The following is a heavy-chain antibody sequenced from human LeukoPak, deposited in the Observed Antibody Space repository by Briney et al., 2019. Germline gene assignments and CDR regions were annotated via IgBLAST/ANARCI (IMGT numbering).Heavy chain of an antibody. V-gene: IGHV3-23*01. Sequence: QPGGSLRLSCAASGFTFSSYAMSWVRQAPGKGREWVSAISGSGGSTYYANSVKGRFTISRDNTKNTLYLQMNSLRAEDTDVYYCAKDHDGSGSPYYYYGMDVWGQGTTVTVSS. D-gene: IGHD3-10*01. CDR1: GFTFSSYA. CDR3: AKDHDGSGSPYYYYGMDV. J-gene: IGHJ6*02. CDR2: ISGSGGST.